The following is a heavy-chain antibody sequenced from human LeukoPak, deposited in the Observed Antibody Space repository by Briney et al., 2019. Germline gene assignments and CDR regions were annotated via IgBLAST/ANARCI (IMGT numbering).Heavy chain of an antibody. V-gene: IGHV1-69*13. D-gene: IGHD3-22*01. Sequence: SVKVSCKASGGTFSSYAISWVRQAPGQGLEWMGGIIPIFGTANYAQKFQGRVTITADESTSTAYMELSSLRSEDTAVYYCARGFTYYYDSSGYPFDYWGQGTLVTVSS. J-gene: IGHJ4*02. CDR2: IIPIFGTA. CDR3: ARGFTYYYDSSGYPFDY. CDR1: GGTFSSYA.